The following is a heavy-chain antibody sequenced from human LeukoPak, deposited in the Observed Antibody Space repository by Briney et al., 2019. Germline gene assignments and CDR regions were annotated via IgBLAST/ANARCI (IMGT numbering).Heavy chain of an antibody. V-gene: IGHV3-74*01. J-gene: IGHJ4*02. CDR2: IRSDGSDT. Sequence: PGGSLRLSCAASGFTVSSNYMSWVRQAPGKGLEWVSRIRSDGSDTRYAESVKGRFTISRDNAKNSLYLQMNSLRAEDTAVYYCAREMAILHFGYWGQGTLVTVSS. CDR1: GFTVSSNY. CDR3: AREMAILHFGY. D-gene: IGHD5-24*01.